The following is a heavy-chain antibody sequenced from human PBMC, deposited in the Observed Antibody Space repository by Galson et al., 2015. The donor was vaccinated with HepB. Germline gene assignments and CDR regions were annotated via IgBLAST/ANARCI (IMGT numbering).Heavy chain of an antibody. CDR2: ISYDGSDK. D-gene: IGHD6-13*01. V-gene: IGHV3-30*03. Sequence: SLRLSCAASGFTFSSYDMHWVRQPPGKGLEWVAVISYDGSDKYYADSVKGRFTISRDNAKNSLYLQMNSLRAEDTAVYYCARDSFGSWALDDYWGQGTLVTVSS. J-gene: IGHJ4*02. CDR1: GFTFSSYD. CDR3: ARDSFGSWALDDY.